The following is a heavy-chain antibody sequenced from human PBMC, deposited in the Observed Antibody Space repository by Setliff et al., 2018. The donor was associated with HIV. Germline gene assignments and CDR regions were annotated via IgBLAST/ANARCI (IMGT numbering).Heavy chain of an antibody. CDR1: GYTFTDYY. V-gene: IGHV1-2*02. Sequence: ASVKVSCKASGYTFTDYYIHWVRQAPGQGLKWMGWINPDTGGTNSAQRFQGRVTITADQSTSTAYMELSGLTSEDTAVYYCASPRLDWSFSHFDYWGQGTPVTVSS. CDR2: INPDTGGT. D-gene: IGHD3-9*01. J-gene: IGHJ4*02. CDR3: ASPRLDWSFSHFDY.